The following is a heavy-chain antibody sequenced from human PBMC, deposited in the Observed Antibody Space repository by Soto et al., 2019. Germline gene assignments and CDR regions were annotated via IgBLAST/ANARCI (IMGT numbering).Heavy chain of an antibody. CDR3: ARVESSIVVVVAAPDY. CDR2: ISAYNGNT. J-gene: IGHJ4*02. CDR1: GYTFTSYG. Sequence: QVQLVQSGAEVKKPGASVKVSCKASGYTFTSYGISWVRQAPGQGLEWMGWISAYNGNTNYAQKLQGRVTMTTDTSTSTAYVELRSLRSDVTAVYYCARVESSIVVVVAAPDYWGQGTLVTVSS. V-gene: IGHV1-18*01. D-gene: IGHD2-15*01.